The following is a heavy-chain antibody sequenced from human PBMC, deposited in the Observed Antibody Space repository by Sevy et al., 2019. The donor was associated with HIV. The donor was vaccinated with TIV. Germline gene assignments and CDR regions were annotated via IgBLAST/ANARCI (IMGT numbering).Heavy chain of an antibody. Sequence: SETLSLTCTVSGGSISSSSYYWGWIRQPPGKGLEWIGSIYYSGSTYYNPSLKSRVTISVDTSKNQFSLKLSSVTAADTAVYYCARDFGVRKGGGSAFDIWGQGTMVTVS. J-gene: IGHJ3*02. V-gene: IGHV4-39*01. D-gene: IGHD3-3*01. CDR1: GGSISSSSYY. CDR2: IYYSGST. CDR3: ARDFGVRKGGGSAFDI.